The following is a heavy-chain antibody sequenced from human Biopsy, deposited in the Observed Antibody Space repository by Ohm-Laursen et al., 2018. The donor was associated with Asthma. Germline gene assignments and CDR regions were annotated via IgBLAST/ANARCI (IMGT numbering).Heavy chain of an antibody. J-gene: IGHJ1*01. D-gene: IGHD3-3*02. Sequence: SLRLSCTASGFTFGDYWMSWVRQVPGKGLEWVANIKHDGSEKNHVDSLNGRFTISGDNAKNSLYLQMNSLRAEDTAVYYCARTFHFWSPYHAEHYQLWGQGTLVTVSS. V-gene: IGHV3-7*01. CDR1: GFTFGDYW. CDR3: ARTFHFWSPYHAEHYQL. CDR2: IKHDGSEK.